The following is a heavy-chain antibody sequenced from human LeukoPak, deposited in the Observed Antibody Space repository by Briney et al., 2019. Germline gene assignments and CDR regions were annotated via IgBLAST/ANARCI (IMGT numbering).Heavy chain of an antibody. CDR2: ISSSGSTI. D-gene: IGHD3-10*01. V-gene: IGHV3-11*04. CDR1: GFTFSDYY. Sequence: GGSLRLSCAASGFTFSDYYMNWIRQAPGKGLEWVSYISSSGSTIYYADSVKGRFTISRDNAKNSLYLQMNSLRAEDTAVYYCARDSLTYYGSGYFDYWGQGTLVTVSS. CDR3: ARDSLTYYGSGYFDY. J-gene: IGHJ4*02.